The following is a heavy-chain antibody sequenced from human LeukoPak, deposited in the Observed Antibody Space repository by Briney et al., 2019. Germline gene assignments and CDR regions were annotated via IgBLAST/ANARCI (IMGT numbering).Heavy chain of an antibody. CDR2: ISGSGGST. J-gene: IGHJ4*02. V-gene: IGHV3-23*01. Sequence: RGSLRLSCAASGFTFSSYAMTWVRQAPGKGLEWVSDISGSGGSTNHADSVRGRFTISRDNSKNTLYLQMNSLRAEDTAVYYCAKRLDSYADYWGQGTLVTVAS. CDR1: GFTFSSYA. CDR3: AKRLDSYADY. D-gene: IGHD5-18*01.